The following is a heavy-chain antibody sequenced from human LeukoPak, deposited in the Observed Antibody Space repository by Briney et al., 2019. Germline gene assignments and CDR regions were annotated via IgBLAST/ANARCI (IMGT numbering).Heavy chain of an antibody. V-gene: IGHV3-33*06. CDR2: IWYDGSNK. CDR3: TKGTWLRGLSGYYMDV. J-gene: IGHJ6*03. Sequence: SGGSLRLSCAASGFTFSSYGMHWVRQAPGKGLEWVAVIWYDGSNKYYADSVKGRFTISRDNSKNTLYLQMNSLRAEDTAVYYCTKGTWLRGLSGYYMDVWGKGTTVTVSS. CDR1: GFTFSSYG. D-gene: IGHD5-12*01.